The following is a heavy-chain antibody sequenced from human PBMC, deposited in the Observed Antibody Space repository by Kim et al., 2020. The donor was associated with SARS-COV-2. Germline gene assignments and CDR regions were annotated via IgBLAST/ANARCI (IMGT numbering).Heavy chain of an antibody. Sequence: ASVKVSCKASGYTFTSYGISWVRQAPGQGLEWMGWISAYNGNTNYAQKLQGRVTMTTDTSTSTAYMELRSLRSDDTAVYYCAREGWYFDWSDSYNWFDPWGQGTLVTVSS. V-gene: IGHV1-18*01. J-gene: IGHJ5*02. CDR1: GYTFTSYG. CDR2: ISAYNGNT. D-gene: IGHD3-9*01. CDR3: AREGWYFDWSDSYNWFDP.